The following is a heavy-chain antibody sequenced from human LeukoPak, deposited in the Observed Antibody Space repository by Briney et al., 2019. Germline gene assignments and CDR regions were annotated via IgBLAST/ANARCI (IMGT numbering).Heavy chain of an antibody. D-gene: IGHD6-6*01. J-gene: IGHJ5*02. CDR2: INPSGGST. V-gene: IGHV1-46*01. Sequence: ASVKVSCKASGYTFTSYYMHWVRQAPGQGLEWMGIINPSGGSTSYAQKFQGRVTMTRDMSTSTVYMELSRLRSDDTAVYYCATIFSSSSGVNWFDPWGQGTLVTVSS. CDR3: ATIFSSSSGVNWFDP. CDR1: GYTFTSYY.